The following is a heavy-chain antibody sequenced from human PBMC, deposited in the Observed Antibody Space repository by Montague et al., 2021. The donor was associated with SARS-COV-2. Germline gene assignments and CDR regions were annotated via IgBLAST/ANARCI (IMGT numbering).Heavy chain of an antibody. CDR3: ARHSGRDTIFGVVIIHDAFDI. Sequence: SETLSLTCTVSGSSISSSSYYWGWIRQPPGKGLEWIGSIYYSGSTYSNPSLKSRVTISVDTSKNQFSLKLSSVTAADTAVYYCARHSGRDTIFGVVIIHDAFDIWGQGTMVTVSS. V-gene: IGHV4-39*01. J-gene: IGHJ3*02. D-gene: IGHD3-3*01. CDR1: GSSISSSSYY. CDR2: IYYSGST.